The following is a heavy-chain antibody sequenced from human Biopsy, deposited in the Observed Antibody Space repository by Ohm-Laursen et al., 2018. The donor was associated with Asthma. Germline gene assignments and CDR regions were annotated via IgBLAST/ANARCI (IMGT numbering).Heavy chain of an antibody. CDR2: MYHSGSP. Sequence: GTLSLTCTVSGGSITSSSYYWGWIRQPPGKGMEWIGSMYHSGSPYYHPSLKSRATISVDTSKNQLSLKMSFVTAADTAVYFCVRHQYSSSWSTLDYWGQGALVTVSS. V-gene: IGHV4-39*01. CDR1: GGSITSSSYY. D-gene: IGHD3-22*01. J-gene: IGHJ4*02. CDR3: VRHQYSSSWSTLDY.